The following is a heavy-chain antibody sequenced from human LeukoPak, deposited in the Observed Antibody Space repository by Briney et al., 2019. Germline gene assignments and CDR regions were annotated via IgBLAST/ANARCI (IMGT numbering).Heavy chain of an antibody. J-gene: IGHJ4*02. V-gene: IGHV3-23*01. CDR1: GFTFSSYA. D-gene: IGHD1-14*01. CDR2: ISGSGGST. CDR3: ARGPRTENYFDY. Sequence: GGSLRLSCAASGFTFSSYAMSWVRQAPGKGLEWVSAISGSGGSTYYADSVKGRFTISRDNSKNTLYLQMGSLRAEDMAVYYCARGPRTENYFDYWGQGTLVTVSS.